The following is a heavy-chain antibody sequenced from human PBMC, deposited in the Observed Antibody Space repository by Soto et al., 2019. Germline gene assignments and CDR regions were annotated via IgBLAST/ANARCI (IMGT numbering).Heavy chain of an antibody. J-gene: IGHJ5*02. Sequence: QVQLVESGGGVVQPGRSLRLSCAASGFTFSSYGMHWVRQAPGKGLEWVAVIWNDGSNKYYADSVKGRFTISRDNSKNTMYLQMNSLRAEDTAVYYCARGFLGYCSSTSCSHNLFDPWGQGTLVTVSS. V-gene: IGHV3-33*01. CDR1: GFTFSSYG. D-gene: IGHD2-2*01. CDR3: ARGFLGYCSSTSCSHNLFDP. CDR2: IWNDGSNK.